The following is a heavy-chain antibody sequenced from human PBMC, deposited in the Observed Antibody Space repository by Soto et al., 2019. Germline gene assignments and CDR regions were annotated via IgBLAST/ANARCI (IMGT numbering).Heavy chain of an antibody. CDR2: IYYSGST. Sequence: PSETLSLTCTVSGGSISSGGYYWSWIRQHPGKGLEWIGYIYYSGSTYYNPSLKSRVTISVDTSKNQFSLELSRLRSDDTAVYYCARGLTMVRGVLHNWFDPWGQGTLVTVSS. CDR1: GGSISSGGYY. J-gene: IGHJ5*02. CDR3: ARGLTMVRGVLHNWFDP. D-gene: IGHD3-10*01. V-gene: IGHV4-31*03.